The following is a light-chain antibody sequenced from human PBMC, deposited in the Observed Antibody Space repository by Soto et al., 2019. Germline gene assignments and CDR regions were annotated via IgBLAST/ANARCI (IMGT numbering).Light chain of an antibody. Sequence: EIVLTQSPGTLSLSPGERATLSCRASQSVSSSYLAWYQQKPGQAPRLLIYGASSRATGIPDRFRGSGSGTDFTLTISRLEPEDFAVYYCQQYGSPPYTFGQGTKLEIK. CDR3: QQYGSPPYT. CDR1: QSVSSSY. V-gene: IGKV3-20*01. J-gene: IGKJ2*01. CDR2: GAS.